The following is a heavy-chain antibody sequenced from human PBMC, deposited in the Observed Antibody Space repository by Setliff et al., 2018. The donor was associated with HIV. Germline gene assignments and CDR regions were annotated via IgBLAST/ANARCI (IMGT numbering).Heavy chain of an antibody. J-gene: IGHJ2*01. CDR3: AHNINWGSDWYFDL. CDR1: GFLFSTNRVG. D-gene: IGHD7-27*01. CDR2: IYWDDDK. V-gene: IGHV2-5*02. Sequence: SGPTLVNPTQTLTLACTFSGFLFSTNRVGVGWIRQPPGKALEWLALIYWDDDKRYSPSLKSRLTITKGTSKNQVVLTMTNMDPVDTATYYCAHNINWGSDWYFDLWGRGTLVTVSS.